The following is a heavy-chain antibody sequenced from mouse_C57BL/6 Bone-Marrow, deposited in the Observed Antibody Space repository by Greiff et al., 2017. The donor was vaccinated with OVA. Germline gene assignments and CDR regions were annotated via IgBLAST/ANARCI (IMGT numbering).Heavy chain of an antibody. CDR2: IRNKANGYTT. CDR3: ARWMTRPYWYFDV. Sequence: EVNVVESGGGLVQPGGSLSLSCAASGFTFTDYYMSWVRQPPGKALEWLGFIRNKANGYTTEYSASVKGRFTISRDNSQSILYLQMNALRAEDSATYYCARWMTRPYWYFDVWGTGTTVTVSS. V-gene: IGHV7-3*01. J-gene: IGHJ1*03. CDR1: GFTFTDYY.